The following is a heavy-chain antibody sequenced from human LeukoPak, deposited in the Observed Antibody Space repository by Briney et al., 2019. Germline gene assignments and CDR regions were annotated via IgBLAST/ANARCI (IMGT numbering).Heavy chain of an antibody. J-gene: IGHJ4*02. CDR3: ATRISRDGYNWAYDS. CDR1: GFSLSRYW. V-gene: IGHV3-15*01. D-gene: IGHD5-24*01. CDR2: IKSKTDGGTT. Sequence: AGGSLRLSCAASGFSLSRYWMSWVRQAPGKGLEWVARIKSKTDGGTTDYAAPVKGRFTVSRDDSKNTLYLEMNSLKTEDTAVYYCATRISRDGYNWAYDSWGLGTLVTVSS.